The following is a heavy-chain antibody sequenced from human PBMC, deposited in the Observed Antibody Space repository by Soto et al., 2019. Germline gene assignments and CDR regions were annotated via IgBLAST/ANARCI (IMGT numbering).Heavy chain of an antibody. Sequence: PSETLSLTCTVSGGSISSSSYYWGWIRQPPGKGLEWIGSIYYSGSTYYNPSLKSRVTISVDTSKNQFSLKLSSVTAADTAVYYCASTDDYSIYGPGPFDYWGQGTLVTVSS. CDR3: ASTDDYSIYGPGPFDY. CDR2: IYYSGST. V-gene: IGHV4-39*01. CDR1: GGSISSSSYY. J-gene: IGHJ4*02. D-gene: IGHD4-4*01.